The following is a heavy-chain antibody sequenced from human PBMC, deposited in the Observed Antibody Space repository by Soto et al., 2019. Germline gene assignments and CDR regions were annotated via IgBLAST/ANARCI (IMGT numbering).Heavy chain of an antibody. CDR2: ISSSSSTI. V-gene: IGHV3-48*01. CDR3: AREGLITGTTYYYYAMDV. D-gene: IGHD1-7*01. Sequence: PGGSLRLSCAASGFTFSSYCMNWVRQAPGKGLEWVSYISSSSSTIYYADSVKGRFTISRDNAKNSLYLQMNSLRAEDTAVYYCAREGLITGTTYYYYAMDVWGQGTTVTVSS. J-gene: IGHJ6*02. CDR1: GFTFSSYC.